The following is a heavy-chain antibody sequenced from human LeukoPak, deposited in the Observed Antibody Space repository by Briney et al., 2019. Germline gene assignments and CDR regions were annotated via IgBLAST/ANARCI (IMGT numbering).Heavy chain of an antibody. CDR1: RFTFSSVS. V-gene: IGHV3-21*04. J-gene: IGHJ4*02. CDR2: ISTTSTYV. D-gene: IGHD2/OR15-2a*01. CDR3: ARGGARRLCLIDADD. Sequence: PGGSLRLSCADSRFTFSSVSMHWVRQGPGKGLERVSSISTTSTYVYYADSVKGRFTISRDNAKNSLYLQMNSLRTEDTAVYFCARGGARRLCLIDADDWGQGIMVTVSS.